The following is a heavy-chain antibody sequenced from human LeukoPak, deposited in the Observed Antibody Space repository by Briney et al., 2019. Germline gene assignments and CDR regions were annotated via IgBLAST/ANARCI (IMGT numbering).Heavy chain of an antibody. CDR3: ARATPAVADFDY. CDR1: GFTFNTYA. D-gene: IGHD6-19*01. V-gene: IGHV3-30*19. Sequence: QPGRSLRLSCAASGFTFNTYAMHWVRQAPGKGLEWVAVISYDGSNKYYADSVKGRFTISRDNSKNTLYLQMNSLRAEDTAVYYCARATPAVADFDYWGQGTLVTVSS. CDR2: ISYDGSNK. J-gene: IGHJ4*02.